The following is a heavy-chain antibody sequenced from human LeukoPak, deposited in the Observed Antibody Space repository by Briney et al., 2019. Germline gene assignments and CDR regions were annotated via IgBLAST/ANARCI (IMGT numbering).Heavy chain of an antibody. J-gene: IGHJ3*02. CDR2: INTGTGNP. Sequence: GASVKVSCKASGYTFTSYAMNWVRRAPGQGLEWMGWINTGTGNPTFAQGFTGRFVFSLDTSVSTAYLQIGGLKAEDTAVYYCVAMGNAFDIWGQGTMVTVSS. V-gene: IGHV7-4-1*01. CDR1: GYTFTSYA. CDR3: VAMGNAFDI. D-gene: IGHD7-27*01.